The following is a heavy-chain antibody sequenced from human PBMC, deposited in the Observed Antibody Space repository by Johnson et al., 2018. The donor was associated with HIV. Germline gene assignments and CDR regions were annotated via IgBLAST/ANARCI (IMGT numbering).Heavy chain of an antibody. Sequence: VQLVESGGGLVQPGGSLRLSCAASGFTFSSYAMSWVRQAPGKGLAWVSAISGRGGSTYYADSVKGRFTISRDNAKNSLYLQMNSLRAEDTALYYWARERVGDAFDIWGQGTMVTVSS. D-gene: IGHD1-26*01. CDR1: GFTFSSYA. CDR2: ISGRGGST. V-gene: IGHV3-23*04. CDR3: ARERVGDAFDI. J-gene: IGHJ3*02.